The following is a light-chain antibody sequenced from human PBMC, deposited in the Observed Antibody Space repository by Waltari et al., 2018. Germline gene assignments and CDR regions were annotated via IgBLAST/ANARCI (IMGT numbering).Light chain of an antibody. V-gene: IGKV1-9*01. CDR1: RGFSTY. Sequence: DIQLTQSPSFLSASVGDRVTITCRASRGFSTYLAWYQQKPGKAPKLLIYSASTLQSGVPSRFSGGGSGTEFTLTISSLQPEDFATYYCQQFNSYPLTFGGGTKVEIK. CDR3: QQFNSYPLT. J-gene: IGKJ4*01. CDR2: SAS.